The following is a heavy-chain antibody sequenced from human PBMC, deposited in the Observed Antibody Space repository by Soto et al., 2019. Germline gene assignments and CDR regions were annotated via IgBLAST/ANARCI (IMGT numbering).Heavy chain of an antibody. CDR2: FDPEDGET. D-gene: IGHD2-15*01. CDR1: GYTLTELS. CDR3: ATGRRSDGYSDYFDY. V-gene: IGHV1-24*01. J-gene: IGHJ4*02. Sequence: ASVKVSCKVSGYTLTELSMHWVRQAPGKGLEWMGGFDPEDGETIYAQKFQGRVTMTEDTSTDTAYMELSSLRSEDTAVYYCATGRRSDGYSDYFDYWGQGTLVTVSS.